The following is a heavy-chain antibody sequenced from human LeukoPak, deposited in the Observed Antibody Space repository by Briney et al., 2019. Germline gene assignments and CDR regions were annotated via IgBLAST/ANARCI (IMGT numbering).Heavy chain of an antibody. Sequence: GGSLRLSCAASGFTLSSYAMSWVRQAPGKGLEWVSAISGSGDRTYYADSVKGRSTISSDNSKNTLYLQMNSLRAEDTAVYYCAKDRQIVGATIVDYWGQGTLVTVSS. D-gene: IGHD1-26*01. V-gene: IGHV3-23*01. CDR1: GFTLSSYA. J-gene: IGHJ4*02. CDR3: AKDRQIVGATIVDY. CDR2: ISGSGDRT.